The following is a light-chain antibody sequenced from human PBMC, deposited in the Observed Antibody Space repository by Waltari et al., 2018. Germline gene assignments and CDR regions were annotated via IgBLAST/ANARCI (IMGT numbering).Light chain of an antibody. CDR3: QQSDTSSVT. Sequence: CRASQSISSTYLAWYQQKPGKAPSLLIYAAPSRATGIPDRFSGSGSGTDFTLTINRLEPEDFAVYYCQQSDTSSVTFGQGTRLEIK. V-gene: IGKV3-20*01. CDR1: QSISSTY. CDR2: AAP. J-gene: IGKJ5*01.